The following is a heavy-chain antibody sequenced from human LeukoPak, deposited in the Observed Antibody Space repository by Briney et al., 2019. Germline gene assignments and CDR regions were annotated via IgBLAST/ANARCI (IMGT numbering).Heavy chain of an antibody. D-gene: IGHD3-22*01. Sequence: ASVKVSCKASGYTFTSYYMHWVRQAPGQGLEWMGIINPSGGSTSYAQKFQGRVTMTRDMSTSTVYMELSSLRSEDTAVYYCARGGRITMIVVVMGAFDYWGQGTLVTVSS. CDR1: GYTFTSYY. CDR3: ARGGRITMIVVVMGAFDY. J-gene: IGHJ4*02. V-gene: IGHV1-46*01. CDR2: INPSGGST.